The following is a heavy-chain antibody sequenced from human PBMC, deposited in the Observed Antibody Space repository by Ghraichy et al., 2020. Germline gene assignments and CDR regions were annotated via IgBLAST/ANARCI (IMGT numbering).Heavy chain of an antibody. CDR2: ISYDGSNK. CDR3: LPYYYDSSGYYPPVDY. Sequence: GGSLRLSCAASGFTFSSYAMHWVRQAPGKGLEWVAVISYDGSNKYYADSVKGRFTISRDNSKNTLYLQMNSLRAEDTAVYYCLPYYYDSSGYYPPVDYWGQGTLVTVSS. D-gene: IGHD3-22*01. V-gene: IGHV3-30-3*01. J-gene: IGHJ4*02. CDR1: GFTFSSYA.